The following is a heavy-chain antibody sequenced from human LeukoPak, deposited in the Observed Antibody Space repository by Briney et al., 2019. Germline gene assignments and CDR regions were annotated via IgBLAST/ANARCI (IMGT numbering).Heavy chain of an antibody. Sequence: GESLKISCKGSGYSFTGYWIGWVRQTPGKGLEWMGIIYPGDSDTRYSPSFQGQVTISADESISTAYLQWSSLKASDTAMYYCARGADYYGSGGGSAFDIWGQGTMVTVSS. J-gene: IGHJ3*02. D-gene: IGHD3-10*01. CDR2: IYPGDSDT. CDR3: ARGADYYGSGGGSAFDI. CDR1: GYSFTGYW. V-gene: IGHV5-51*01.